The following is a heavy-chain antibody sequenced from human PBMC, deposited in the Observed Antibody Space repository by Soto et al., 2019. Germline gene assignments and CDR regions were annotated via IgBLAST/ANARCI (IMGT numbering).Heavy chain of an antibody. CDR2: INSDASTT. CDR3: ARGPSGWFGYDY. V-gene: IGHV3-74*01. CDR1: GFTFSTSW. J-gene: IGHJ4*02. Sequence: PGGSLRLSCAASGFTFSTSWMHWVRQAAGKGLVWVSRINSDASTTNYADPVKGRFTISRDNAKNTLYLQMDSLTAEDTAVYYCARGPSGWFGYDYWGQGTLVTVSS. D-gene: IGHD6-19*01.